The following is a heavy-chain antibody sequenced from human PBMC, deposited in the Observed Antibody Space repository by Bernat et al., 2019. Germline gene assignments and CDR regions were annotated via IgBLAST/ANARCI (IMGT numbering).Heavy chain of an antibody. CDR1: GFTFSSYS. D-gene: IGHD3-16*01. Sequence: EVQLVESGGGLVKPGGSLRLSCAASGFTFSSYSMNWVRQAPGKGLEWVSSISSSSSYIYYADSVTGRFTISRDNAKNSLYLQMNSLRAEDTAVYYCASPADPWGRAFDIWGQGTMVTVSS. V-gene: IGHV3-21*01. CDR2: ISSSSSYI. J-gene: IGHJ3*02. CDR3: ASPADPWGRAFDI.